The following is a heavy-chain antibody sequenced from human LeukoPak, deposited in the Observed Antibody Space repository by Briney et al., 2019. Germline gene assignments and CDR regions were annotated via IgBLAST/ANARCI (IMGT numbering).Heavy chain of an antibody. CDR2: ISTSSSYI. Sequence: GGSLRLSCTVSGFTVSGNSMSWVRQAPGKGLEWVSSISTSSSYIYYADSVKGRFTISRDNAKNSLYLQMNSLRAEDTAVYYCARDTWQQLDLYYFDYWGQGTLVTVSS. J-gene: IGHJ4*02. CDR3: ARDTWQQLDLYYFDY. V-gene: IGHV3-21*01. CDR1: GFTVSGNS. D-gene: IGHD6-13*01.